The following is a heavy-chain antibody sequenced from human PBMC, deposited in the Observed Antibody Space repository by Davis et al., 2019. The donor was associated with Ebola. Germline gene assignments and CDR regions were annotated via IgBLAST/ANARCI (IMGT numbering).Heavy chain of an antibody. CDR3: ASPGATNDY. CDR2: INHSGST. V-gene: IGHV4-34*01. CDR1: GGSFSGYY. D-gene: IGHD1-26*01. J-gene: IGHJ4*02. Sequence: SETLSLTCAVYGGSFSGYYWSWIRQPPGKGLEWIGEINHSGSTNYNPSLKSRVTISVDTSKNQFSLKLSSVTAADTSVYYCASPGATNDYWGQGTLVTVSS.